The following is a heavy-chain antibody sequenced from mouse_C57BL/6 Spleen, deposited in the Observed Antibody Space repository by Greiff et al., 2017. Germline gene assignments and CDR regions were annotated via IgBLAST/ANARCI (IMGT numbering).Heavy chain of an antibody. J-gene: IGHJ2*01. Sequence: EVQRVESEGGLVQPGSSMKLSCTASGFTFSDYYMAWVRQVPEKGLEWVANINYDSSSTYYLDTLKSRFIISRDNAKNILYLQMSSLKSEDTATYYCARERGTGTWDYWGQGTTLTVSS. CDR1: GFTFSDYY. CDR3: ARERGTGTWDY. V-gene: IGHV5-16*01. CDR2: INYDSSST. D-gene: IGHD4-1*01.